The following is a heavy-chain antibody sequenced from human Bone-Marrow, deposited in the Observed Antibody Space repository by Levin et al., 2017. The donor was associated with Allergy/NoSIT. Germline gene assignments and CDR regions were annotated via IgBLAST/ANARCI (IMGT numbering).Heavy chain of an antibody. J-gene: IGHJ5*02. CDR3: ARDARRPPIGLATWIKNCFDP. D-gene: IGHD5-12*01. CDR2: INPNTGAT. V-gene: IGHV1-2*02. Sequence: GESLKISCKGSGYSITNFYLHWVRQAPGKGFEWMGWINPNTGATDYAQQFQGRVTMTRDTSISTVYMELNWLKSDDTAVYYCARDARRPPIGLATWIKNCFDPWGQGTLVTVSS. CDR1: GYSITNFY.